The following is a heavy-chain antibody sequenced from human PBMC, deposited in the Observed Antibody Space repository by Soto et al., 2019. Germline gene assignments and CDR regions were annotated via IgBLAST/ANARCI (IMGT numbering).Heavy chain of an antibody. CDR1: GFTFSDYY. V-gene: IGHV3-11*06. Sequence: LRLSCAASGFTFSDYYMSWIRQAPGKGLEWVSYISSSSSYTNYADSVKGRFTISRDNAKNSLYLQMNSLRAEETAVYYCARNEEAAGPVDYWGQGTLVTVSS. CDR3: ARNEEAAGPVDY. D-gene: IGHD6-13*01. J-gene: IGHJ4*02. CDR2: ISSSSSYT.